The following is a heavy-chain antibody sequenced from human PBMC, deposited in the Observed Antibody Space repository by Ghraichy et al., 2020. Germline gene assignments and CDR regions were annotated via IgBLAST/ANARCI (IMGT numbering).Heavy chain of an antibody. V-gene: IGHV3-48*03. CDR1: GFTFSNYE. J-gene: IGHJ4*02. CDR2: ISTSGAII. Sequence: GGSLRLSCAASGFTFSNYEMNWVRQTPGKGLEWIAYISTSGAIIHYADSVQGRFTVSRDNPKNSLVLQMSSLRADDTAVYYCARDRGLRFLEYYFDYWGQGALVTVSS. D-gene: IGHD3-3*01. CDR3: ARDRGLRFLEYYFDY.